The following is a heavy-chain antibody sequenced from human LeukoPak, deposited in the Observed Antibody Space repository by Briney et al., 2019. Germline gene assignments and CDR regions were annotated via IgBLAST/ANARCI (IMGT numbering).Heavy chain of an antibody. V-gene: IGHV4-34*01. CDR1: GGSFSGYY. Sequence: PSETLSLTCAVYGGSFSGYYWGWIRQPPGKGLEWIGEINHSGSTNYNPSLKSRVTISVDTSKNQFSLKLSSVTAADTAVYYCARGAEMATNHYFDYWGQGTLVTVSS. CDR3: ARGAEMATNHYFDY. CDR2: INHSGST. D-gene: IGHD5-24*01. J-gene: IGHJ4*02.